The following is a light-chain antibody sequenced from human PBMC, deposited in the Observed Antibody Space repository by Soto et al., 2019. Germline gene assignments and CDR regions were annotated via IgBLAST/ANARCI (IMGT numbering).Light chain of an antibody. J-gene: IGKJ1*01. Sequence: DIQMTQSPSTLSASVGDRVTITCRASQSISSWVAWYQQKPGKAPKLLIYKASSLESGAPLRFSGSGSGTEFTLTISSLQPDDFATYYCQQYNDYPWTFGQGTKVEIK. CDR2: KAS. CDR1: QSISSW. V-gene: IGKV1-5*03. CDR3: QQYNDYPWT.